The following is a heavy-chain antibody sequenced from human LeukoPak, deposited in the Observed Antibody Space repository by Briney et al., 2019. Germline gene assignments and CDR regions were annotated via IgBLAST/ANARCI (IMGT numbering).Heavy chain of an antibody. J-gene: IGHJ4*02. D-gene: IGHD1-1*01. CDR3: AKVAKERVGGVYYFDY. V-gene: IGHV3-13*01. CDR2: IGTAGDT. CDR1: GFTFSDYD. Sequence: GGSLRLTCAASGFTFSDYDMHWVRQATGKGLEWVSAIGTAGDTYYTGSVKGRFTISRENAKNSLYLQMNSLRAGDTAVYYCAKVAKERVGGVYYFDYWGQGTLVTVSS.